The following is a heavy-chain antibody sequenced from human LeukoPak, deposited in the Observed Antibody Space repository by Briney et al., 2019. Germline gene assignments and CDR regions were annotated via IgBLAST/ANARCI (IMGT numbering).Heavy chain of an antibody. Sequence: GGSLRLSCAASGFTFSNAWMSWVRQAPGKGLEWVSAISGSGGSTYYADSVKGRFTISRDNSKNTLYLQMNSLRAEDTAVYYCAKDFGGIVVVPAAIGVPFDYWGQGTLVTVSS. V-gene: IGHV3-23*01. CDR2: ISGSGGST. CDR1: GFTFSNAW. D-gene: IGHD2-2*02. J-gene: IGHJ4*02. CDR3: AKDFGGIVVVPAAIGVPFDY.